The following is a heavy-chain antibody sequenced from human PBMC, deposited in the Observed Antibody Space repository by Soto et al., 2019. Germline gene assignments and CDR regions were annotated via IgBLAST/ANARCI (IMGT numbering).Heavy chain of an antibody. V-gene: IGHV3-30-3*01. J-gene: IGHJ6*02. CDR3: ARDLKYYYDSSGYSGLEKTDYYYYYGMVV. CDR2: ISYDGSNK. CDR1: GFTFSSYA. D-gene: IGHD3-22*01. Sequence: QVQLVESGGGVVQPGRSLRLSCAASGFTFSSYAMHWVRQAPGKGLEWVAVISYDGSNKYYADSVKGRFTISRDNSKNTLYLQMNSLRAEDTAVYYCARDLKYYYDSSGYSGLEKTDYYYYYGMVVWGQGTTVTVSS.